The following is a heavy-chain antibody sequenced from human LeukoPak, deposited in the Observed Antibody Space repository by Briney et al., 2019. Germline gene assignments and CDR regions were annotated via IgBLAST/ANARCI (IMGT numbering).Heavy chain of an antibody. V-gene: IGHV3-33*01. D-gene: IGHD3-16*01. Sequence: PGGSLRLSCAASGFSFTRFGMHWVRQAPGKGLEWVAVIWYDGSNKNYADSVKGRFTISRDNSKNTMYLQMNSLRAEDTAVYYCARERGFMPSHYYYGMDVWGQGTTVTVSS. J-gene: IGHJ6*02. CDR2: IWYDGSNK. CDR1: GFSFTRFG. CDR3: ARERGFMPSHYYYGMDV.